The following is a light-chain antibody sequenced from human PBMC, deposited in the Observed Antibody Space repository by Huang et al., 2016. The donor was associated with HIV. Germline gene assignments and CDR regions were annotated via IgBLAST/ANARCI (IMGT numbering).Light chain of an antibody. Sequence: DIQLTQSPSSVSASVGDSVTITCRASHGIGTWLAWYQQKPGKAPKLLIYSTSSLQSGVPARCSGSGSGADCTLTISSLQPEDFATYYCQQANSFPYTFGQGTKLEIK. CDR2: STS. J-gene: IGKJ2*01. V-gene: IGKV1-12*01. CDR1: HGIGTW. CDR3: QQANSFPYT.